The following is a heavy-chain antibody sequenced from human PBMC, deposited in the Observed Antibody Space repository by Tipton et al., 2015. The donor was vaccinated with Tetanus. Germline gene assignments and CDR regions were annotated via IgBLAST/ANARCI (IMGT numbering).Heavy chain of an antibody. CDR1: GGSFSDFY. CDR2: INHSGSA. D-gene: IGHD1-26*01. V-gene: IGHV4-34*01. Sequence: TLSLTCAVSGGSFSDFYWSWIRQSPGKGLEWIGEINHSGSANQSPSLKSRVTMSVDTSSKQFSLRLNSLTAADTAVYYCARGLPREPFYFDYWGRGKQVTVSS. J-gene: IGHJ4*02. CDR3: ARGLPREPFYFDY.